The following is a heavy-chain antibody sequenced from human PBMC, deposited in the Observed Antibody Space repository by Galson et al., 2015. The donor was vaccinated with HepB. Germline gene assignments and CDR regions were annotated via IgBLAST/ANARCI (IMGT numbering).Heavy chain of an antibody. J-gene: IGHJ4*02. D-gene: IGHD6-19*01. Sequence: SLRLSCAASGFTFNTYAMSWVRQAPGKGLEWISAISGSGGTTYYPDSVKGRFTISRDNSKNTLYLQMNSLRAEDTALYYCAKDPYLYSALAGTMAGFDYWGQGTLVTVSS. CDR2: ISGSGGTT. V-gene: IGHV3-23*01. CDR1: GFTFNTYA. CDR3: AKDPYLYSALAGTMAGFDY.